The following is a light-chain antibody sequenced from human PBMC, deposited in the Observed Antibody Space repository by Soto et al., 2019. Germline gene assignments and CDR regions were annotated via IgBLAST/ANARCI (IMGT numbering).Light chain of an antibody. CDR1: QSVSAW. Sequence: DIQMTQSPSTLSASVGDRVTISCRASQSVSAWLAWYQQKPGKAPKLLISDASSLKSGVPSRFSGSGYGTEFTLTISSLQPEDFATYYCQQYSSYSLTFGGGTTVEIK. V-gene: IGKV1-5*01. J-gene: IGKJ4*01. CDR3: QQYSSYSLT. CDR2: DAS.